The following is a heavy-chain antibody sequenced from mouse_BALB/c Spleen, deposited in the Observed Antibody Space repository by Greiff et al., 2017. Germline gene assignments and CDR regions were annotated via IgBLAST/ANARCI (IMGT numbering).Heavy chain of an antibody. D-gene: IGHD2-1*01. V-gene: IGHV1S127*01. J-gene: IGHJ1*01. Sequence: VQLQQSGPQLVRPGASVKISCKASGYSFTSYWMHWVKQRPGQGLEWIGMIDPSDSETRLNQKFKDKATLTVDKSSSTAYMQLSSPTSEDSAVYYCARGGGSYGNYYWYFDVWGAGTTVTVSA. CDR2: IDPSDSET. CDR3: ARGGGSYGNYYWYFDV. CDR1: GYSFTSYW.